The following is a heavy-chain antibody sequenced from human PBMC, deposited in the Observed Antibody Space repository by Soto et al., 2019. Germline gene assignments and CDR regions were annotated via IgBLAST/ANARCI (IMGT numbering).Heavy chain of an antibody. Sequence: EVQLLESGGGLVQPGGSLRLSCAASGFSFSNYAMSWVRQAPAKGLEWVSGISGSGDDAYFADSVKGRFTISRDNSKNTLYLQINSLRVEDTAVYYCAPLSWHYDGSGCHFDYWGHGTLVSVSS. CDR2: ISGSGDDA. CDR1: GFSFSNYA. V-gene: IGHV3-23*01. D-gene: IGHD3-22*01. J-gene: IGHJ4*01. CDR3: APLSWHYDGSGCHFDY.